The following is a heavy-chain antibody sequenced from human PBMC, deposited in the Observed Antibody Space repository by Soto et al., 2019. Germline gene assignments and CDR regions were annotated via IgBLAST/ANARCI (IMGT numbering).Heavy chain of an antibody. CDR1: GFTFSSYA. CDR3: ARGAPYQPGITMVRGVIWWGFSYYYYGMDV. CDR2: IWGDGSSK. Sequence: GGSLRLSCAASGFTFSSYAMSWVRQAPGKGLEWVAAIWGDGSSKYYADSVKGRFTISRDNSKNTLYLQMNSLRAEDTAVYYCARGAPYQPGITMVRGVIWWGFSYYYYGMDVWGQGTTVTVSS. D-gene: IGHD3-10*01. V-gene: IGHV3-33*08. J-gene: IGHJ6*02.